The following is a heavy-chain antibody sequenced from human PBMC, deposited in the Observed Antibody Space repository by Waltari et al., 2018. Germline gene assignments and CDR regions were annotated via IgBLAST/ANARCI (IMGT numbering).Heavy chain of an antibody. CDR2: IYYSGST. V-gene: IGHV4-39*07. CDR1: GGSISSSSYY. J-gene: IGHJ4*02. CDR3: ARGFSYYYDSSGYYFDY. D-gene: IGHD3-22*01. Sequence: QLQLQESGPGLVKPSETLSLTCTVSGGSISSSSYYWGWIRQPPGKGLEWIGSIYYSGSTYYNPSLKSRVTISVDTSKNQFSLKLSSVTAADTAVYYCARGFSYYYDSSGYYFDYWGQGTLVTVSS.